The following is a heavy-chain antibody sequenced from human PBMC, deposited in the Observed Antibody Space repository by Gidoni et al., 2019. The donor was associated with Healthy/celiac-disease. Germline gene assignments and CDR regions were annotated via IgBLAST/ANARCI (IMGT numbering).Heavy chain of an antibody. CDR3: ARGGDSSGWFGSNFDY. D-gene: IGHD6-19*01. V-gene: IGHV3-11*05. Sequence: QVQLVESGGGLVKPGGSLRLSGAASGFTFSYYYMSWIRQAPGKGLEWVSYISSSSSYTNYADSVKGRFTISRDNAKNSLYLQMNSLRAEDTAVYYCARGGDSSGWFGSNFDYWGQGTLVTVSS. CDR2: ISSSSSYT. J-gene: IGHJ4*02. CDR1: GFTFSYYY.